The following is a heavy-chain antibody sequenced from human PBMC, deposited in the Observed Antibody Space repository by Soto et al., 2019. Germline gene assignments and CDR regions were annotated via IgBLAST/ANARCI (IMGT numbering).Heavy chain of an antibody. CDR1: GFSLSTSGVG. CDR3: AHSRPPRLLDY. CDR2: IYWDDDK. J-gene: IGHJ4*02. D-gene: IGHD6-6*01. Sequence: KESGPTLVKPTQTLTLTCPFSGFSLSTSGVGVGWIRQPPGKALEWLALIYWDDDKRYSSSLNSRLTITKDTSKNQVVLTMTNMDPVDTATYYCAHSRPPRLLDYWGQGTLVTVSS. V-gene: IGHV2-5*02.